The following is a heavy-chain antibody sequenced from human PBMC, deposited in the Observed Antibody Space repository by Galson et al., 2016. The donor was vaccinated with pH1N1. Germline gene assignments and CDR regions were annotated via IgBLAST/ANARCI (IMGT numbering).Heavy chain of an antibody. V-gene: IGHV3-23*01. D-gene: IGHD3-10*02. J-gene: IGHJ4*02. CDR1: QITFSDYA. CDR3: AKFCSTCPFDY. Sequence: SLRLSCAASQITFSDYAMSWVRQAPGKGLQWVSTISGSGASTYYAASVEGRFTISRDNSKSTLFLQLDRLRAGDTAVYFCAKFCSTCPFDYWGQGVLVVVSA. CDR2: ISGSGAST.